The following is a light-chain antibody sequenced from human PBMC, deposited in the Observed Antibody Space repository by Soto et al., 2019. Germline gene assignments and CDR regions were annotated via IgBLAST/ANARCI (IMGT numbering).Light chain of an antibody. CDR2: DVS. V-gene: IGLV2-11*01. J-gene: IGLJ1*01. CDR1: SSDVGGYNY. Sequence: QSALTQPRSVSGSPGQSVTISCTGTSSDVGGYNYVSWYQQHPGKAPKLMIYDVSKWPSGVPDRFSGSKSCNTASLTISGLQAEDEADYYCCSYAGRQLYVFGTGTKLTVL. CDR3: CSYAGRQLYV.